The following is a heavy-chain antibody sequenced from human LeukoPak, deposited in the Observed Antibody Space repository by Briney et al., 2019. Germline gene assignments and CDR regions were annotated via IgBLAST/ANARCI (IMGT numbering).Heavy chain of an antibody. Sequence: ASVKVSCKASGGTFSSYGISWVRQAPGQGLEWMGWISAHNGNTNYAQNVQGRVTMTTDTSTSTAYMELRSLRSDDTAVYSCARTDYGDYSYYFDYWGQGTLVTVSS. CDR3: ARTDYGDYSYYFDY. CDR2: ISAHNGNT. J-gene: IGHJ4*02. D-gene: IGHD4-17*01. CDR1: GGTFSSYG. V-gene: IGHV1-18*01.